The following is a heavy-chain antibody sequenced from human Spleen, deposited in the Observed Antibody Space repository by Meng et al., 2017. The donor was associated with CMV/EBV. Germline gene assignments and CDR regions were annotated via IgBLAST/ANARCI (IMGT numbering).Heavy chain of an antibody. CDR1: TFSSYA. J-gene: IGHJ5*02. CDR3: ARGGGYDSSGYYYRWFDP. CDR2: IIPVIGVP. Sequence: TFSSYAINWVRHAPGEGLEWMGSIIPVIGVPTYAETFQGRVTLTADKSTSTAYMELSSLRSDDTAVYYCARGGGYDSSGYYYRWFDPWGQGTLVTVSS. V-gene: IGHV1-69*04. D-gene: IGHD3-22*01.